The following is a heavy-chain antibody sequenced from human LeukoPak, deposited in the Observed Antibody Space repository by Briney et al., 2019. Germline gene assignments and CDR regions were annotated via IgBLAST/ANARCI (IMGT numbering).Heavy chain of an antibody. V-gene: IGHV3-21*01. CDR3: ARDSGYSSGQDAFDI. CDR2: ISSSSSYI. Sequence: GGSLRLSCAASGFTFSSYSMNWVSQAPGKGLEWVSSISSSSSYIYYADSVKGRFTISRDNAKNSLYLQMNSLRAEDTAVYYCARDSGYSSGQDAFDIWGQGTMVTVSS. D-gene: IGHD6-19*01. CDR1: GFTFSSYS. J-gene: IGHJ3*02.